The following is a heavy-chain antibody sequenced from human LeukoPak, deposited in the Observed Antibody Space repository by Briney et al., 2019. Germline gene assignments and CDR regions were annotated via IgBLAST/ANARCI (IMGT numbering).Heavy chain of an antibody. CDR2: ISSSSSYI. J-gene: IGHJ4*02. Sequence: GGSLRLSCVASGFTFSSYSMNWVRQAPGKGLEWVSSISSSSSYIYYADSVKGRFTISRDNAKNSLYLLMNSLRAEDTAVYYCARDKTYRGVDFDYWGQGTLVTVSS. V-gene: IGHV3-21*01. CDR3: ARDKTYRGVDFDY. D-gene: IGHD3-10*01. CDR1: GFTFSSYS.